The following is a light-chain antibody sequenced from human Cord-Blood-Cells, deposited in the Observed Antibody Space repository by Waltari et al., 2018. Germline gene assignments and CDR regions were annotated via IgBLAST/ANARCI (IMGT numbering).Light chain of an antibody. CDR3: SSYTSSSTLYV. CDR2: DVS. J-gene: IGLJ1*01. Sequence: QSALTQPASVSGSPGQSITISCTGTSSDVGGYNYVSWYQQHPGKAPKLLIFDVSNRPSGVSNRFSGSKAGNTASLPISWLQAEDEADYYCSSYTSSSTLYVFGTGTKVTVL. V-gene: IGLV2-14*01. CDR1: SSDVGGYNY.